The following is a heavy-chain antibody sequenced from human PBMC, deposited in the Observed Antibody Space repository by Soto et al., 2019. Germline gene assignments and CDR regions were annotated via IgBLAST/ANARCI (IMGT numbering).Heavy chain of an antibody. Sequence: GGSLRLSCAVSGFTVTSNGVSWVRQAPGKGLEWDSAISPNGQGIWYADSVKGRFTISRDSSRNTVILQMDSQRAEDTAVYYWANDKQSPRYYIHCRGPGTMVTASS. CDR1: GFTVTSNG. CDR2: ISPNGQGI. V-gene: IGHV3-23*01. CDR3: ANDKQSPRYYIHC. J-gene: IGHJ4*01.